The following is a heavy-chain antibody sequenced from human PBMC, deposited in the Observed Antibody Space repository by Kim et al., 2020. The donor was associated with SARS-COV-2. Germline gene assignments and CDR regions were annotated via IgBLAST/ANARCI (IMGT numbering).Heavy chain of an antibody. D-gene: IGHD1-26*01. CDR3: TTDSPGSYFDY. J-gene: IGHJ4*02. CDR2: T. V-gene: IGHV3-15*01. Sequence: TDYAAPVKGRFTISRDDSKNTLYLQMNSLKTEDTAVYYCTTDSPGSYFDYWGQGTLVTVSS.